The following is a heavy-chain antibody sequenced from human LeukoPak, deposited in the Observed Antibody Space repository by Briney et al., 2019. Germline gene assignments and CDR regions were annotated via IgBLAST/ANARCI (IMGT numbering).Heavy chain of an antibody. Sequence: SETLSLTCAVYGGSFSGYYWSWIRQPPGKGLEWIGEINHSGSTNYNPSLKSRVTISVDTSKNQFSLKLSSVTAADTAVYYCARVSGYSYISRYFDYSGQGTLVTVSS. J-gene: IGHJ4*02. CDR2: INHSGST. D-gene: IGHD5-18*01. CDR1: GGSFSGYY. CDR3: ARVSGYSYISRYFDY. V-gene: IGHV4-34*01.